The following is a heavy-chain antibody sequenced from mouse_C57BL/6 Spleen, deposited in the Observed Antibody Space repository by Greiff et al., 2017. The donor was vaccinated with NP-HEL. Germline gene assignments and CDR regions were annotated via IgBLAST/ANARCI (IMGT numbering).Heavy chain of an antibody. CDR3: ARESPYYRFAY. V-gene: IGHV3-6*01. CDR1: GYSITSGYY. J-gene: IGHJ3*01. CDR2: ISYDGSN. Sequence: EVKLVESGPGLVKPSQSLSLTCSVTGYSITSGYYWNWIRQFPGNKLEWMGYISYDGSNNYNPSLKNRISITRDTSKNQFFLKLNSVTTEDTATYYCARESPYYRFAYWGQGTLVTVSA. D-gene: IGHD1-1*02.